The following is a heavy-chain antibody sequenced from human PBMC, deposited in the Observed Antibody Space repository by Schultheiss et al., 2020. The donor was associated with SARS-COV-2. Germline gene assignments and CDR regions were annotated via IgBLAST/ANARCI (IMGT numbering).Heavy chain of an antibody. J-gene: IGHJ6*02. CDR1: GFTFSSYA. D-gene: IGHD2-15*01. CDR2: ISYDGSNK. Sequence: GGSLRLSCAASGFTFSSYAMHWVRQAPGKELEWVAVISYDGSNKYYADSVKGRFTISRDNSKNTLYLQMNSLRAEDTAVYYCARTPRSPGGYYYGMDVWGQGTTVTVSS. V-gene: IGHV3-30-3*01. CDR3: ARTPRSPGGYYYGMDV.